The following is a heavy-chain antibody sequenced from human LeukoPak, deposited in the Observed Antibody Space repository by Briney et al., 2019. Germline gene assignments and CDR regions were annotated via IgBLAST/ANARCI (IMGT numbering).Heavy chain of an antibody. J-gene: IGHJ4*02. CDR3: EKDGNYYGSSYFYDGYFDS. D-gene: IGHD3-22*01. CDR2: NFGSWVTT. V-gene: IGHV3-23*01. Sequence: RLSRAASGFTVSINYKRWLPQAPGKGLEWVSGNFGSWVTTFPADSLMGRFTISRDNSENTLFLQMNGLRAEDTAISYWEKDGNYYGSSYFYDGYFDSWGQGILVTVSS. CDR1: GFTVSINY.